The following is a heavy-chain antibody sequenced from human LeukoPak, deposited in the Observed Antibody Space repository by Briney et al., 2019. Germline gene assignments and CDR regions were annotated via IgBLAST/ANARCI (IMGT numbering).Heavy chain of an antibody. CDR3: ARDPPIAVAGVYFDY. Sequence: PGGSLRLSCAASGFTFSSYSMNWVRQAPGKGLEWVSSISSSSSYIYCADSVKGRFTISRDNAKNSLYLQMNSLRAEDAAVYYCARDPPIAVAGVYFDYWGQGTLVTVSS. CDR1: GFTFSSYS. CDR2: ISSSSSYI. J-gene: IGHJ4*02. D-gene: IGHD6-19*01. V-gene: IGHV3-21*01.